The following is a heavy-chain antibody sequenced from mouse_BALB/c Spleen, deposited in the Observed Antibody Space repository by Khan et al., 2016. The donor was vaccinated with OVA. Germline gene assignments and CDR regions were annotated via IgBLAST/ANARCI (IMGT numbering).Heavy chain of an antibody. D-gene: IGHD2-14*01. CDR2: IYPSDSYT. CDR3: SREVRLHYYAMDY. Sequence: VRLQESGTELVRPGASVKLSCKASGYTFSNYWINWVKQRPGQGLEWIGNIYPSDSYTNYNQNFKDKATLTVDKSSSTAYMQLSSPTSEDSAVYYCSREVRLHYYAMDYWGQGTSVTVSS. J-gene: IGHJ4*01. CDR1: GYTFSNYW. V-gene: IGHV1-69*02.